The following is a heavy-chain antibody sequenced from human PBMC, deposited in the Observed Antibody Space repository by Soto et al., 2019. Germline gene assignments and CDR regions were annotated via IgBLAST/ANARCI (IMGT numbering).Heavy chain of an antibody. V-gene: IGHV3-21*01. CDR3: ARDSNWNDAPLDY. CDR2: ISSSSSNI. Sequence: PGGSLRLSCAASGFTFSSYAMSWVRQAPGKGLEWVSAISSSSSNIYYADSVKGRFTISRDNAKNSLYLQMNSLRAEDTAVYYCARDSNWNDAPLDYWGQGTLVTVSS. J-gene: IGHJ4*02. D-gene: IGHD1-20*01. CDR1: GFTFSSYA.